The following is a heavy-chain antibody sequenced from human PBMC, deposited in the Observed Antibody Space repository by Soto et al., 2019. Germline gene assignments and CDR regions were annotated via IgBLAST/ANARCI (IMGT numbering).Heavy chain of an antibody. CDR2: INAGNGNT. V-gene: IGHV1-3*01. Sequence: GASVKVSCKASGYTFTSYAMHWVRQAPGQRLEWMRWINAGNGNTKYSQKFQGRVTITRDTSASTAYMELSSLRSEDTAVYYCARSIVVVTALDSWGQGILVTVSS. CDR3: ARSIVVVTALDS. J-gene: IGHJ4*02. CDR1: GYTFTSYA. D-gene: IGHD2-21*02.